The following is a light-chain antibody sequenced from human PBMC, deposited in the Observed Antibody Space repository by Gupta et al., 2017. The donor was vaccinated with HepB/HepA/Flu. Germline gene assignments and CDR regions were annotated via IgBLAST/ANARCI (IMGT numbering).Light chain of an antibody. CDR2: AAS. CDR3: YQSYSTART. CDR1: QSISSY. V-gene: IGKV1-39*01. Sequence: DILLTQSPSTLSSSVGDRVTITCRASQSISSYLNWYQQKPGKAPKLLIYAASSLQSGVTSRFSSSGCETDFTLTISSLQPEDFATYSGYQSYSTARTFGQGTKVEIK. J-gene: IGKJ1*01.